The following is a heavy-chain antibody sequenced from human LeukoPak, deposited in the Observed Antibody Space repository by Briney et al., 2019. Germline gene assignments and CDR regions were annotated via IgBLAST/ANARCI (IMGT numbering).Heavy chain of an antibody. CDR3: ARADSENYYRSSGY. D-gene: IGHD1-26*01. Sequence: ASVKVSCKASGYTFTGYYMHWVRQAPGQGLEWMGWINPNSGGTNYAQKFQGRVTMTRDTSISTAYMELSSLRYDDTAVYYCARADSENYYRSSGYWGQGTLVTVSS. CDR1: GYTFTGYY. CDR2: INPNSGGT. J-gene: IGHJ4*02. V-gene: IGHV1-2*02.